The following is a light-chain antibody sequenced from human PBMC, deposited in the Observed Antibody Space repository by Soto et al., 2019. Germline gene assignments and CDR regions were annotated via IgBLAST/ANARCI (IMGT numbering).Light chain of an antibody. CDR1: QSISSW. Sequence: GDRVTITCRASQSISSWLAWYQQKPGKAPKLLIYDASSLQSGVPSRFSGSGSGTEFTLTISSLQPDDFATYYCQQYNRYPRTFGQGTKVDIK. J-gene: IGKJ1*01. CDR3: QQYNRYPRT. CDR2: DAS. V-gene: IGKV1-5*01.